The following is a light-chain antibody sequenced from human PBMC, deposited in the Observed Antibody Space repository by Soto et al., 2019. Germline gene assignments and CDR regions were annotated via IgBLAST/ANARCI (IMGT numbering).Light chain of an antibody. Sequence: DIQMTQSPSSLCASVGNRVTITCQASQDIATYLNWYQQKPGKAPKLLIYAASTLQSGVPSRFSGSGSGTDFTLTISCLQSEDFATYYCQQYYSYPSTFGQGTRLEIK. J-gene: IGKJ5*01. CDR2: AAS. CDR1: QDIATY. V-gene: IGKV1-16*01. CDR3: QQYYSYPST.